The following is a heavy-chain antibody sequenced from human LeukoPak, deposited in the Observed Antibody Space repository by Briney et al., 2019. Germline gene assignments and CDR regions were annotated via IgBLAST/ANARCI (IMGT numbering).Heavy chain of an antibody. CDR1: GGSISSYY. CDR3: AREAAAGTYFDY. CDR2: IYYSGST. Sequence: PSETLSLTCTVSGGSISSYYWSWIRQPPGKGLEWIGYIYYSGSTNYNPSLKSRVTISVDTSKNQFSLKLGSVTAADTAVYYCAREAAAGTYFDYWGQGTLVTVSS. D-gene: IGHD6-25*01. J-gene: IGHJ4*02. V-gene: IGHV4-59*01.